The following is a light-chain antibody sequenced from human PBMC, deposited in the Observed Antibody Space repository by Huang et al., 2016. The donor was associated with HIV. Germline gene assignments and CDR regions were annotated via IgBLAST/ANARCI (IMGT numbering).Light chain of an antibody. CDR2: DAS. V-gene: IGKV3-11*01. J-gene: IGKJ2*01. CDR3: QQRNDWPPYT. CDR1: QSVTNF. Sequence: EVVLTQSPATLSLSPGERATLSCRASQSVTNFLAWDQQKPGQPPRLLISDASTRATGIPPRFSGSGSGTDFTLTISSLEPEDFAVYYCQQRNDWPPYTFGQGTRLEIK.